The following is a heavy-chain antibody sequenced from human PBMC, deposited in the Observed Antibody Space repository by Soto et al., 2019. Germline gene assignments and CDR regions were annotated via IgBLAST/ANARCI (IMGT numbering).Heavy chain of an antibody. CDR3: AGSSSWYKSFDY. Sequence: GASVKVSCKASGYTFTSYAMHWVRQAPGQRLEWMGWINAGNGNTKYSQKFQGRVTITRNTSISTAYMELSSLRSEDTAVYYCAGSSSWYKSFDYWGQGTLVTVSS. V-gene: IGHV1-3*01. CDR2: INAGNGNT. CDR1: GYTFTSYA. D-gene: IGHD6-13*01. J-gene: IGHJ4*02.